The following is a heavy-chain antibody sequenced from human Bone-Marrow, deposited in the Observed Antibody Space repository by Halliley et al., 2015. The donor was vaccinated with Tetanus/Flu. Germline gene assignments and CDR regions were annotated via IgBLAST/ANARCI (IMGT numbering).Heavy chain of an antibody. CDR2: IYRGGTT. V-gene: IGHV3-53*01. Sequence: LGGVPTIYRGGTTYPADSVKGRFTIPRATAANTLYPQMNRLRVEDTAIYYCASSSVPDTFENWGQGALVTASS. J-gene: IGHJ4*02. D-gene: IGHD3-22*01. CDR3: ASSSVPDTFEN.